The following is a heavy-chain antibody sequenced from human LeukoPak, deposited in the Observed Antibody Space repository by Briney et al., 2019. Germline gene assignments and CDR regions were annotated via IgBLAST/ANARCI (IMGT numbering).Heavy chain of an antibody. V-gene: IGHV1-46*01. J-gene: IGHJ4*02. CDR3: ARGGCSGGSCLDYY. Sequence: SVKVSCKASGYIFTTYHIHWVRQAPGQGLEWMGIINPSGGSTSYAQKFQGRVTVTSDTSTSTVYMEMRSLRSEDTAVYYCARGGCSGGSCLDYYWGQGTPVTVSS. D-gene: IGHD2-15*01. CDR1: GYIFTTYH. CDR2: INPSGGST.